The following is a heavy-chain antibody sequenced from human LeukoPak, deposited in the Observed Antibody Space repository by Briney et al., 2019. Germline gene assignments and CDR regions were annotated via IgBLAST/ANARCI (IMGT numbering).Heavy chain of an antibody. J-gene: IGHJ3*02. Sequence: SETLSLTCTVSGASISGGDYYWSWIRQPPGKGLEWIGYIYYSGSTYYNPSLKSRVTISVDTSKNQFSLKLSSVTAADTAVYYCASPDILTGRDAFDIWGQGPMVTVSS. D-gene: IGHD3-9*01. CDR3: ASPDILTGRDAFDI. V-gene: IGHV4-30-4*01. CDR1: GASISGGDYY. CDR2: IYYSGST.